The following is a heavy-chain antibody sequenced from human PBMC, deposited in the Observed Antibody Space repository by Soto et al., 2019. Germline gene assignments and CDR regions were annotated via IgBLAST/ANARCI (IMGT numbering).Heavy chain of an antibody. D-gene: IGHD6-19*01. J-gene: IGHJ4*02. CDR1: GDSISSSSYH. CDR3: ARRKDGDGSGWGEFEY. Sequence: QLQLQESGPGLVKPSETLSLTCTVSGDSISSSSYHWVWIRPAPGKGLECIGSIYYSGTTYYNPYLTSRVTISVGTSKDPFSLKLSSGTASDTAVDNGARRKDGDGSGWGEFEYWGQGTLVTVSS. V-gene: IGHV4-39*01. CDR2: IYYSGTT.